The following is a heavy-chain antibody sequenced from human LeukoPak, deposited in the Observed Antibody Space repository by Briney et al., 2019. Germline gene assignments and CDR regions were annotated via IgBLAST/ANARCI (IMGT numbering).Heavy chain of an antibody. D-gene: IGHD2-2*01. V-gene: IGHV4-31*03. J-gene: IGHJ4*02. CDR3: ARAYPSSSTD. CDR1: GGSISSGGVC. CDR2: ISYTGST. Sequence: SETLSLTCTVSGGSISSGGVCWSWIRQYPGKGLEWIGFISYTGSTHYNPSLKSRVTISQDTSQNQFSLRLSSVTAADTAVYYCARAYPSSSTDWGQGMLVTVSS.